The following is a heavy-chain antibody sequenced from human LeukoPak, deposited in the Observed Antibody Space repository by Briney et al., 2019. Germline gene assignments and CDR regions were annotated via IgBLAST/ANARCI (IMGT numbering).Heavy chain of an antibody. CDR3: AKDRSGIQLWSFDY. V-gene: IGHV3-23*01. J-gene: IGHJ4*02. CDR2: ISGSGGST. Sequence: GGSLRLSCAASGFTFSSYAMSWVRQAPGKGLEWVSAISGSGGSTHYADSVKGRFTISRDNSKNTLYLQMNSLRAEDTAVYYCAKDRSGIQLWSFDYWGQGTLVTVSS. CDR1: GFTFSSYA. D-gene: IGHD5-18*01.